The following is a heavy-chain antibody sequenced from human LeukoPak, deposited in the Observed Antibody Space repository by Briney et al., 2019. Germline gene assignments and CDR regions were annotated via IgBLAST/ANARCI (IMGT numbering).Heavy chain of an antibody. J-gene: IGHJ4*02. CDR3: ANLGYCSGGSCYSGY. CDR2: ISGSGGST. D-gene: IGHD2-15*01. V-gene: IGHV3-23*01. CDR1: GFTFSSYA. Sequence: GGSLRLSCAASGFTFSSYAMSWVRQAPGKGLEWVSAISGSGGSTYYADSVKGRFTISRDNSKNTLYLQMNSLRAEDTAVYYCANLGYCSGGSCYSGYWGQGTLVTVSS.